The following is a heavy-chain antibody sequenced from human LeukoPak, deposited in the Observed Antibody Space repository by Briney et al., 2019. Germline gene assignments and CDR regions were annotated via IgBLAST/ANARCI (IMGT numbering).Heavy chain of an antibody. CDR1: GGSIRSTNW. D-gene: IGHD1-26*01. CDR3: SGESGAFCPFGY. Sequence: SETLSLTCGVSGGSIRSTNWWSWVRQPPGQGLEWIGEISLSGQTNFNPSLNGRVTMSLDESRNQLSLKLTSVTAADTAIYYCSGESGAFCPFGYWGQGTL. V-gene: IGHV4/OR15-8*02. J-gene: IGHJ4*02. CDR2: ISLSGQT.